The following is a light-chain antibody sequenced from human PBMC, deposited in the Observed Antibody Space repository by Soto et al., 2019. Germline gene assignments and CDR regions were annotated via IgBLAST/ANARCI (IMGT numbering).Light chain of an antibody. Sequence: EVVLTQSPKTLSLSPGERATLSCWASQSLRSSYLAWYQRKPGQAPRLLMFGASRRATGIPDRFNGSVSGTDFILTISRLEPEDVAVYYCQQHGTSPYTFGQGTVLEIK. V-gene: IGKV3-20*01. CDR1: QSLRSSY. CDR2: GAS. J-gene: IGKJ2*01. CDR3: QQHGTSPYT.